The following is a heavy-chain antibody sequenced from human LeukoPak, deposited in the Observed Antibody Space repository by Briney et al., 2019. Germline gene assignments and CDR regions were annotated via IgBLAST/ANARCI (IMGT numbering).Heavy chain of an antibody. CDR2: INPTGSGT. D-gene: IGHD3-22*01. CDR3: AREESDSYFDY. Sequence: ASVKVSCKASGFTFTNYYMHWVRQAPGQGLKWMGLINPTGSGTNDAQKFRGRVTMTRDTSTTTVHLELSSMRSEDTAVYYCAREESDSYFDYWGQGPLVTVSS. V-gene: IGHV1-46*01. CDR1: GFTFTNYY. J-gene: IGHJ4*02.